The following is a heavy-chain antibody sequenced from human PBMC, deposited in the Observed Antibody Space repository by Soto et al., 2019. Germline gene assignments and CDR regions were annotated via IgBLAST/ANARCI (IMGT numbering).Heavy chain of an antibody. V-gene: IGHV3-23*01. J-gene: IGHJ4*02. CDR1: GFTFSHYT. CDR2: FSRSNGVA. CDR3: ANGGLHGSIDGGLSYFHH. D-gene: IGHD2-15*01. Sequence: EVQMLEAGGYLVQPGGSLRVSCASGFTFSHYTMAWVRQAPGKGLEWVSGFSRSNGVAYYADSVKGRFTISRDNSKNTVLLQMNSLRAEDTDVYYCANGGLHGSIDGGLSYFHHWDQGTLVTVSS.